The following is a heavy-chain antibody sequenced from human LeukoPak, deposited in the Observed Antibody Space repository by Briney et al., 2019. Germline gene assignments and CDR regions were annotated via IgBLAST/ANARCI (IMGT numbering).Heavy chain of an antibody. CDR1: GFTVSDNF. CDR2: IYRGGST. V-gene: IGHV3-66*01. Sequence: PGGSLRLSCAASGFTVSDNFMSWVRQAPGKGLEWVSVIYRGGSTYYADSVEGRFTISRDSSKNTLYLQMYSLRVEDTAVYYRARGWGSSDYWGQGTLVTVSS. CDR3: ARGWGSSDY. D-gene: IGHD7-27*01. J-gene: IGHJ4*02.